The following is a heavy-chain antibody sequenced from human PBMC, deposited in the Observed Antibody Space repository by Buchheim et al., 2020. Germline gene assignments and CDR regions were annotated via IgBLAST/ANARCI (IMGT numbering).Heavy chain of an antibody. V-gene: IGHV4-30-4*01. CDR1: GGSISSGDYY. D-gene: IGHD2-15*01. CDR2: TYYSGST. CDR3: ARGFRGYCSGTSCYYFDY. J-gene: IGHJ4*02. Sequence: QVQLQESGPGLVKPSQTLSLTCTVSGGSISSGDYYWSWIRQPPGKGLEWIGYTYYSGSTYYNPSLKRRVTICVDTSKNQFSLKLSSVTAADTAVYYCARGFRGYCSGTSCYYFDYWGQGTL.